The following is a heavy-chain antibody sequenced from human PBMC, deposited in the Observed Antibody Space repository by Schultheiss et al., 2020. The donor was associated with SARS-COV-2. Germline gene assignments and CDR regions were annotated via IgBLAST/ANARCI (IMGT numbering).Heavy chain of an antibody. D-gene: IGHD3-3*01. CDR1: GGSISSYY. V-gene: IGHV4-59*08. Sequence: SETLSLTCTVSGGSISSYYWSWIRQPPGKGLEWIGYIYYSGSTNYNPSLKSRVTISVDTSKNQFSLKLSSVTAADTAVYYCARLPYDFWGEYYFDYWGQGTLVTVSS. J-gene: IGHJ4*02. CDR3: ARLPYDFWGEYYFDY. CDR2: IYYSGST.